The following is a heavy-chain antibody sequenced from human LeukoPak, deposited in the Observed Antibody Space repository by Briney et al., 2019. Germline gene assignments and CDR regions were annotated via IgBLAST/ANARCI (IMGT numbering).Heavy chain of an antibody. J-gene: IGHJ6*02. D-gene: IGHD6-13*01. Sequence: ASVKVSCKASGYTFTGYYMHWVQQAPGQGLEWMGWINPNSGGTNYAQKFQGWVTMTRDTSISTAYMELSRLRSDDTAVYYCARDQCSFRDSSSWGNYYGMDVWGQGTTVTVSS. V-gene: IGHV1-2*04. CDR3: ARDQCSFRDSSSWGNYYGMDV. CDR1: GYTFTGYY. CDR2: INPNSGGT.